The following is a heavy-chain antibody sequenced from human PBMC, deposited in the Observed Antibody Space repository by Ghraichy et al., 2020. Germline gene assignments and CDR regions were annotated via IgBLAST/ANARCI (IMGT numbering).Heavy chain of an antibody. V-gene: IGHV3-73*01. Sequence: LSLTCAASGFTFSGSAMHWVRQASGKGLEWVGRIRSKANSYATAYAASVKGRFTISRDDSKNTAYLQMNSLKTEDTAVYYCETYYYDSSGYYKGYWGQGTLVTVSS. J-gene: IGHJ4*02. CDR2: IRSKANSYAT. CDR3: ETYYYDSSGYYKGY. CDR1: GFTFSGSA. D-gene: IGHD3-22*01.